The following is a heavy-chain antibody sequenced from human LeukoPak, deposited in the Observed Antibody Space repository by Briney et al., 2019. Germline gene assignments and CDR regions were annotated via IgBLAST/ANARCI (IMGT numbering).Heavy chain of an antibody. Sequence: PGGSLRLSCAASGFTFSSYAMSWVRQAPGKGLEWVSAISGSGGSTYYADSVKGRFTISRDNSKNTLYLQMNSLRAEDTAVYYCARIQIAAAGPYYYYYGMDVWGQGTTVTVSS. CDR2: ISGSGGST. D-gene: IGHD6-13*01. V-gene: IGHV3-23*01. J-gene: IGHJ6*02. CDR1: GFTFSSYA. CDR3: ARIQIAAAGPYYYYYGMDV.